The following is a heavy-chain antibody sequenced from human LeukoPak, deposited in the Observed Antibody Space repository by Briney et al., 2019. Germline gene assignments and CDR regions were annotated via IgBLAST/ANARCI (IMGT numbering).Heavy chain of an antibody. CDR1: GFTLSSYA. CDR3: ARVESDILTGLIDY. Sequence: PGGSLRLSCAASGFTLSSYAMSWVRQAPGKGLEWVSLISGNAGSTYYADSVKGRFTISRDITKNTLYLQMNSLRAEDTATYYCARVESDILTGLIDYWGQGTLVTVSS. J-gene: IGHJ4*02. D-gene: IGHD3-9*01. V-gene: IGHV3-23*01. CDR2: ISGNAGST.